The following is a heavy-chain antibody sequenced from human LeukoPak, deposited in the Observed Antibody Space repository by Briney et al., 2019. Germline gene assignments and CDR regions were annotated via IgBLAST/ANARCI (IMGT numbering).Heavy chain of an antibody. D-gene: IGHD1-7*01. Sequence: ASVKVSCKASGGTFSSYAISWVRQAPGQGLEWMGRIIPILGIANYAQKFQGRVTITADKSTSTAYMELSSLRSEDTAVYYCARDVTGSTHYYYHMDVWGKGTTVTVSS. CDR2: IIPILGIA. CDR1: GGTFSSYA. J-gene: IGHJ6*03. CDR3: ARDVTGSTHYYYHMDV. V-gene: IGHV1-69*04.